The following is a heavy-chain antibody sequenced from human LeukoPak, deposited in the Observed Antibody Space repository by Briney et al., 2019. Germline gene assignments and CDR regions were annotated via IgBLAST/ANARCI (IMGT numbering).Heavy chain of an antibody. CDR1: GFTFSSYA. D-gene: IGHD3-10*01. CDR2: ISYDGSNK. V-gene: IGHV3-30*04. Sequence: PGRSLRLSCAASGFTFSSYAMHWVRQAPGKGLEWVAVISYDGSNKYYADSVKGRFTISRDNSKNTLYLQMNSLRAEDTAVYYCARERDDYGSGSPIVAFDYWGQGTLVTVSS. CDR3: ARERDDYGSGSPIVAFDY. J-gene: IGHJ4*02.